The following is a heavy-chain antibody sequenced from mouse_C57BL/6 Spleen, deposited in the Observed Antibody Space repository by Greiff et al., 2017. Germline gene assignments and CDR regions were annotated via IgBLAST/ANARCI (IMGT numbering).Heavy chain of an antibody. V-gene: IGHV14-2*01. CDR2: IDPEDGET. J-gene: IGHJ1*03. Sequence: EVQLQQSGAELVKPGASVKLSCTASGFNIKDYYMHWVKQRTEQGLEWIGRIDPEDGETKYAPKFQGKATITAATSANTAYLQLSSLTSEDTAVYYGARDYGSSHWYFDVWGTGTTVTVSS. CDR3: ARDYGSSHWYFDV. D-gene: IGHD1-1*01. CDR1: GFNIKDYY.